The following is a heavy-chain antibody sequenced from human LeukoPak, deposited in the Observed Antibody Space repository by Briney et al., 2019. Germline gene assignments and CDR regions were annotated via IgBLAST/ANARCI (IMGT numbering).Heavy chain of an antibody. Sequence: PGGSLRLSCAASGFTFSSYAMHWVRQAPGKGLEWVAVISYDGSNKYYADSVKGRFTISRDNSKNTLYLQMNSLRAEDTAVYYCARDRLGIGSPYYYYGMDVWGQGTTVTVSS. J-gene: IGHJ6*02. CDR3: ARDRLGIGSPYYYYGMDV. CDR2: ISYDGSNK. V-gene: IGHV3-30*14. D-gene: IGHD2-2*03. CDR1: GFTFSSYA.